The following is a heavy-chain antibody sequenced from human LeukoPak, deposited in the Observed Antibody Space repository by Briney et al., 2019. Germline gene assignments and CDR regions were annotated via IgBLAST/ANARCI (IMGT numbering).Heavy chain of an antibody. CDR1: GNTFAGYY. CDR2: INTHNGAT. J-gene: IGHJ4*02. CDR3: ARGPIGGLRKGFDI. D-gene: IGHD1-26*01. Sequence: GASVRVSCKASGNTFAGYYVHWVRQAPGHGLEWMGWINTHNGATNYAQHFQGRVTMTTDTAVTTAYMDLDGLISDDAAVYFCARGPIGGLRKGFDIWGQGTLVTVSS. V-gene: IGHV1-2*02.